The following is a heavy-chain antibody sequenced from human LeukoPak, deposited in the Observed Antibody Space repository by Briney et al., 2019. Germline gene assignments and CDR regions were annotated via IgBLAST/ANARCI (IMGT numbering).Heavy chain of an antibody. V-gene: IGHV1-69*13. D-gene: IGHD7-27*01. J-gene: IGHJ4*02. CDR3: ARDQGGRTGAFDY. Sequence: SVKVSCKASGYTFTGYYMHWVRQAPGQGLEWMGGIIPIFGTANYAQKFQGRVTITADESTSTAYMELSSLRSEDTAVYYCARDQGGRTGAFDYWGQGTLVTVSS. CDR2: IIPIFGTA. CDR1: GYTFTGYY.